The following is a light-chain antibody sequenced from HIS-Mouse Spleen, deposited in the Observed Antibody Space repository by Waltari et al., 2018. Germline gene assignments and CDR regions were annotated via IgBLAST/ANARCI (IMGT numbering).Light chain of an antibody. J-gene: IGLJ2*01. CDR3: AAWDDSLSGPV. V-gene: IGLV1-47*01. Sequence: QSVLTQPPSASGTPGRRGTITGSGSSPNIASNYEYGYQQLQGTAPKLLIYRNNQRPSGVPDRFSGSKSGTAASLAISGLRSEDEADYYCAAWDDSLSGPVFGGGTKLTVL. CDR2: RNN. CDR1: SPNIASNY.